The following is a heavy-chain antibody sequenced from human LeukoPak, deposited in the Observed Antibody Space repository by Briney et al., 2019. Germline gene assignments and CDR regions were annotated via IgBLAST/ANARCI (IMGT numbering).Heavy chain of an antibody. CDR2: INHSGST. Sequence: ASETLSLTCTVSGGFTSGYYWSWIRQPPGKGLEWIGEINHSGSTNYNPSLKSRVTISVDTSKNQFSLKLSSVTAADTAVYYCARPDSYGSNWPFDYWGQGTLVTVSS. CDR3: ARPDSYGSNWPFDY. CDR1: GGFTSGYY. J-gene: IGHJ4*02. V-gene: IGHV4-34*01. D-gene: IGHD5-18*01.